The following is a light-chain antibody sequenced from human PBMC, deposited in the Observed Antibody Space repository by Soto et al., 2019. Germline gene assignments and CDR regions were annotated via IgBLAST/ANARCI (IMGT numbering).Light chain of an antibody. J-gene: IGKJ1*01. CDR3: QKYNIAPWT. Sequence: DIQMTQSPSSLSAYVGDRVTITCRASQAISNYLAWYQQKPGKVPKLLIYAASTLQSGVPSRFSGSGSGTDFTLTISCLQPEDVATYYCQKYNIAPWTFGQGTKVEIK. CDR1: QAISNY. V-gene: IGKV1-27*01. CDR2: AAS.